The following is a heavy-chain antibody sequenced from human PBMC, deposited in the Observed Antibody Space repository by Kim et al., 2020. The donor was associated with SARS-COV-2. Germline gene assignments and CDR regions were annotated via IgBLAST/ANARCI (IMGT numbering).Heavy chain of an antibody. Sequence: TGRFTITRDNSKITLYLQMNSLGAEDTAVYYCAKKGGITMVRGAFGSFDYWGQGTLVTVSS. CDR3: AKKGGITMVRGAFGSFDY. J-gene: IGHJ4*02. D-gene: IGHD3-10*01. V-gene: IGHV3-23*01.